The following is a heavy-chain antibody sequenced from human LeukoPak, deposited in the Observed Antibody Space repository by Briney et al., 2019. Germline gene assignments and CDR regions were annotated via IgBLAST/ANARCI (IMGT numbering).Heavy chain of an antibody. CDR3: ASADPRWLHLGY. Sequence: SETLSLTCTVSGFSINSGYYWGWVRQPPGKGLEWIGSMFYTGRTEYNPSLKSRVTISVDTSKNQFSLKLSSVTAADTAVYYCASADPRWLHLGYWGQGTLVTVSS. J-gene: IGHJ4*02. CDR2: MFYTGRT. D-gene: IGHD5-24*01. V-gene: IGHV4-38-2*02. CDR1: GFSINSGYY.